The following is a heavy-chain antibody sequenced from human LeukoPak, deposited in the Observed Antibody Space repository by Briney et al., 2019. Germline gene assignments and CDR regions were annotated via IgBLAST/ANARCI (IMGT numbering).Heavy chain of an antibody. V-gene: IGHV4-59*01. J-gene: IGHJ3*02. CDR3: ARRAGGSPFDI. D-gene: IGHD3-10*01. CDR1: GGSINSYY. Sequence: PSETLSLTCIVSGGSINSYYWSWIRQPPGKGLEWIGYILYSGSTNYNPSLSGPVTISLDTSKNQFSLRLSSVTAADTAIYYCARRAGGSPFDIWGQGTMVTVSS. CDR2: ILYSGST.